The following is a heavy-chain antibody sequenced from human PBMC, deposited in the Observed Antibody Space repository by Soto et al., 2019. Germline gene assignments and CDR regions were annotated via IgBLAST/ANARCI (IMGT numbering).Heavy chain of an antibody. V-gene: IGHV4-4*07. CDR2: IYATGTT. D-gene: IGHD1-1*01. CDR3: VRDGTKTLRDWFDP. J-gene: IGHJ5*02. CDR1: GASISGYY. Sequence: QVQLQESGPGLVKPSETLSLTCTVSGASISGYYWSCIRKSAGKGVEWIGRIYATGTTDYNPYLKSRVMMSVDTSKKQFSLRLRSVTAADTAVYYCVRDGTKTLRDWFDPWGQGISVTVSS.